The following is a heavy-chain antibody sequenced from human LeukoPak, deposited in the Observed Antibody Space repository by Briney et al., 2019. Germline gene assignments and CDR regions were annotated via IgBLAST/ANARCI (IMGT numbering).Heavy chain of an antibody. D-gene: IGHD4-17*01. V-gene: IGHV3-23*01. J-gene: IGHJ4*02. CDR1: GFTFSSYA. Sequence: GGSLRLSCAASGFTFSSYAMSWVRQAPGKGLEWVSAISGSGGSTYYADSVKGQFTISRDNSKNTLYLQMNSLRAEDTAVYYCAKDYGDYVSTYFDYWGQGTLVTVSS. CDR3: AKDYGDYVSTYFDY. CDR2: ISGSGGST.